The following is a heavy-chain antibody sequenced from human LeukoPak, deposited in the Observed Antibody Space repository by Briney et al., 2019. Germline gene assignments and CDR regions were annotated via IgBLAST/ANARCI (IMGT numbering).Heavy chain of an antibody. CDR2: IYYSGST. Sequence: SETLSLTCTVSGGSISSYYWSWIRQPPGKGLEWIWYIYYSGSTNYNPSLKSRVTISVDTSKNQFSLKLSSVTAADTAVYYCARELRYSSGFQHWGQGTLVNGSS. CDR1: GGSISSYY. V-gene: IGHV4-59*01. CDR3: ARELRYSSGFQH. J-gene: IGHJ1*01. D-gene: IGHD3-9*01.